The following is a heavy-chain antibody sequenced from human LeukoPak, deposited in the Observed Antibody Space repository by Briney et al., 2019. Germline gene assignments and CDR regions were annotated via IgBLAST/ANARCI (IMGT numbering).Heavy chain of an antibody. CDR3: ARRADDYVWGSTVFWLDS. V-gene: IGHV5-51*01. CDR2: IYPGDSDT. Sequence: TGESLKISCKGSGYSFTSYWIGWVRQMPGKGLEWMGIIYPGDSDTRYNPSFQGQVTISADKSISTAYLQWSSLKASDTAMYYCARRADDYVWGSTVFWLDSWGQGTLVTVSS. D-gene: IGHD3-16*01. CDR1: GYSFTSYW. J-gene: IGHJ4*02.